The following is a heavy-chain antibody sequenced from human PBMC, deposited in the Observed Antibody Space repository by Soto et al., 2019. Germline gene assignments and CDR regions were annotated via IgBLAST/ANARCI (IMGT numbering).Heavy chain of an antibody. D-gene: IGHD3-22*01. V-gene: IGHV4-34*01. CDR1: GGSFSCYD. CDR2: INHSGST. J-gene: IGHJ4*02. Sequence: PSEPQSLSYSASGGSFSCYDWILIRQPPGKGLEWIGEINHSGSTNYNPSLKSRVTISVDTSKNQFSLKLSSVTAADTAVYYCASRAFHYDSSGYYFDYWGQGTLVTVSS. CDR3: ASRAFHYDSSGYYFDY.